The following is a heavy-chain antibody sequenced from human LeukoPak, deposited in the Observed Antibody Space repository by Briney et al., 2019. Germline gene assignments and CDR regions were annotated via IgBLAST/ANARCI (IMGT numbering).Heavy chain of an antibody. CDR2: IYYSGNT. Sequence: SDTLSLTCTVSGGSISTYYWSWIRQPPGKGLEWIGYIYYSGNTDYNPSLKSRVTISVDTSKNQFSLKLSSVTAADTAVYYCARDLLEWSPNAFDIWGQGTMVTVSS. J-gene: IGHJ3*02. D-gene: IGHD3-3*01. CDR3: ARDLLEWSPNAFDI. CDR1: GGSISTYY. V-gene: IGHV4-59*07.